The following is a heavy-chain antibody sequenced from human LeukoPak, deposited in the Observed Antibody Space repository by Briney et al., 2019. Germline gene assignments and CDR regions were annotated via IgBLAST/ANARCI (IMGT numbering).Heavy chain of an antibody. CDR3: ARQGKDGYRVVDY. J-gene: IGHJ4*02. CDR1: GYSSTSYW. CDR2: IWPDDSDK. Sequence: VSLKISCTGSGYSSTSYWIGWVRQVPGKGLEWVGIIWPDDSDKRYSPSFQGQATISADKSISTAYLQWSSLKASDTAMYYCARQGKDGYRVVDYWGQGTLVTVSS. D-gene: IGHD5-24*01. V-gene: IGHV5-51*01.